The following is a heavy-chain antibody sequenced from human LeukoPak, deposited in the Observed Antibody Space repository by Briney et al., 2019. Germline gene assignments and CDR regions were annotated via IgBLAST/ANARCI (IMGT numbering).Heavy chain of an antibody. V-gene: IGHV1-24*01. D-gene: IGHD3-22*01. CDR2: FDPEDGET. Sequence: GASVKVSCKVSGYTLTELSMHWVRQAPGKGLEWMGGFDPEDGETIYAQKFQGRVTMTRDMSTSTVYMELSSLRSEDTAVYYCAREPRFIAELYYYDSSGSRRLDYWGQGTLVTVSS. J-gene: IGHJ4*02. CDR3: AREPRFIAELYYYDSSGSRRLDY. CDR1: GYTLTELS.